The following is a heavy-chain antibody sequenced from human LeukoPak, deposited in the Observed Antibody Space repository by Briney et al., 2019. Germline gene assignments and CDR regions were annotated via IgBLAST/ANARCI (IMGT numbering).Heavy chain of an antibody. V-gene: IGHV3-21*01. J-gene: IGHJ6*03. CDR2: ISSSSSYI. CDR1: GFTFSSYS. CDR3: ASGPRSYYYYYYMDV. Sequence: PGGSLRLSCAASGFTFSSYSMNWVRQAPGKGLEWVSSISSSSSYIYYADSVKGRFTISRDNAKNSLYLQMDSLRAEDTAVYYCASGPRSYYYYYYMDVWGKGTTVTVSS.